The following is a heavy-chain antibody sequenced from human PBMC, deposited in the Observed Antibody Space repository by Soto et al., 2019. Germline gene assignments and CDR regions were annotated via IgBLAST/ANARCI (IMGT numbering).Heavy chain of an antibody. CDR2: IWCDGSNK. D-gene: IGHD6-19*01. V-gene: IGHV3-33*01. CDR3: ARVSKGKAVAGGFDY. J-gene: IGHJ4*02. Sequence: GGSLRLSCAASGFTFSSYGMHWVRQAPGKGLEWVAVIWCDGSNKYYADSVKGRFTISRDNSRNTLYLQMNSLRAEDTAVYYCARVSKGKAVAGGFDYWGQGTLVTVSS. CDR1: GFTFSSYG.